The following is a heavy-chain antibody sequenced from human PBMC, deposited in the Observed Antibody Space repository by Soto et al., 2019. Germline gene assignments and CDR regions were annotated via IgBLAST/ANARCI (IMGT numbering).Heavy chain of an antibody. CDR1: GFTFSTYS. J-gene: IGHJ4*02. D-gene: IGHD3-16*01. CDR3: ARSTFGSTRYFDY. Sequence: GGSLRLSCAASGFTFSTYSMNWVRQAPGKGLEWVSYISSGSSNINYADSVKGRFTISRDNAKNSLDLQMNSLRAEDTAVYYCARSTFGSTRYFDYWGQGTLVTVSS. V-gene: IGHV3-48*01. CDR2: ISSGSSNI.